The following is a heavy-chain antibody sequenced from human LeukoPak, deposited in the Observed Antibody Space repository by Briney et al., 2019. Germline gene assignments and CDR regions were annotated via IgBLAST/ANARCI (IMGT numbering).Heavy chain of an antibody. CDR3: ATYIAVAAIDAFDI. D-gene: IGHD6-19*01. J-gene: IGHJ3*02. V-gene: IGHV4-38-2*01. CDR2: IYQSGST. CDR1: GYSISSGYY. Sequence: SETLSLTCAVSGYSISSGYYWGWIRQPPGKGLERIGSIYQSGSTYYNPSLKSRVTISVDTSKNQFSLNLSSVTAADTAVYYCATYIAVAAIDAFDIWGQGTMVTVSS.